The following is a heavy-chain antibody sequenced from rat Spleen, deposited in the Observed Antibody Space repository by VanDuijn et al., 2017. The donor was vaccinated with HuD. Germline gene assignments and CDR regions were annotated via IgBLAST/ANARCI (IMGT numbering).Heavy chain of an antibody. Sequence: EVQLVESGGGLVQPGRSLKLSCVASGFTFNNYWMTWIRQAPGKGLEWVASITNTGGGTYYPDSVKGRFTISRDNAKSTLYLQMDSLRSEDTATYYCARLWLRRVHNWFAYWGQGTLVTVSS. V-gene: IGHV5-31*01. CDR2: ITNTGGGT. D-gene: IGHD1-11*01. J-gene: IGHJ3*01. CDR3: ARLWLRRVHNWFAY. CDR1: GFTFNNYW.